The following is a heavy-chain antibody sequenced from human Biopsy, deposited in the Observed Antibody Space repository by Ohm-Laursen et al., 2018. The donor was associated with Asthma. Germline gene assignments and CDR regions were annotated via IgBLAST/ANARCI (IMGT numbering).Heavy chain of an antibody. D-gene: IGHD2-21*02. CDR1: GDSITSGGCC. J-gene: IGHJ5*02. Sequence: SQTLSLTCTVSGDSITSGGCCWNWIRQHPGKGLEWIGYIHHSGTSYFNPSLKSRVSFSRDTSKNQFSLKLSSVTAADTAVYYCARASVAAFPNWFDPWGQGTLVTVSS. CDR3: ARASVAAFPNWFDP. V-gene: IGHV4-31*03. CDR2: IHHSGTS.